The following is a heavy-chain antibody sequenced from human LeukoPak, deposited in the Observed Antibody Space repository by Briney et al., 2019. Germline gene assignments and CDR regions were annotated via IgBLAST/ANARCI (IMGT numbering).Heavy chain of an antibody. J-gene: IGHJ4*02. V-gene: IGHV3-9*01. CDR1: GFTFDDYA. CDR3: AKMQITYYYGSGSPFDY. Sequence: PGRSLRLSRAASGFTFDDYAMHWVRQAPGKGLEWVSGISWNSGSIGYADSVKGRFTISRDNAKNSLYLQMNSLRAEDTALYYCAKMQITYYYGSGSPFDYWGQGTLVTVSS. CDR2: ISWNSGSI. D-gene: IGHD3-10*01.